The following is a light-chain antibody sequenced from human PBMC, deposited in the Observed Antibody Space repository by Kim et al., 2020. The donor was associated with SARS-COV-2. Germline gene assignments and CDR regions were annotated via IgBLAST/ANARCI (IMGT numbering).Light chain of an antibody. CDR2: GVS. CDR1: ASDVGDYKF. V-gene: IGLV2-14*03. Sequence: GQSITISCSGAASDVGDYKFVSWYQQNPGKAPKLLIFGVSIRPSGISNRFSGSTSGNTASLTISGLQAEDEADYYCSSYTSTNTLVFGGGTQLTVL. J-gene: IGLJ3*02. CDR3: SSYTSTNTLV.